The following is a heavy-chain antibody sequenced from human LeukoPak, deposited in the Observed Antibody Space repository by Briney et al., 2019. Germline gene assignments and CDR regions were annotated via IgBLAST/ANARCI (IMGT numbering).Heavy chain of an antibody. D-gene: IGHD2-15*01. CDR2: IDWDVDK. V-gene: IGHV2-70*04. Sequence: SGPALVKPTQTLTLTCTFSGFSLSTSGMRVSWIRQPPGKALEWLARIDWDVDKFYSTSMKTRLTISKDTSKTQVVLTMTNMDPVDTATYYCARISGYCSGGSCYGDDYWGQGTLVTVSS. CDR1: GFSLSTSGMR. CDR3: ARISGYCSGGSCYGDDY. J-gene: IGHJ4*02.